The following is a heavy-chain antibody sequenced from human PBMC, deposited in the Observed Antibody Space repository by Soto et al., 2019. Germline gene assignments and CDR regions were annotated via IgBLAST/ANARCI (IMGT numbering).Heavy chain of an antibody. CDR1: GGSISSGDYY. V-gene: IGHV4-30-4*01. CDR3: ARGRNWNYVFDY. J-gene: IGHJ4*02. CDR2: IYYSGGT. D-gene: IGHD1-7*01. Sequence: SETLSLTSTVSGGSISSGDYYWSWIRQPPGKGLEWIGFIYYSGGTYYKPSLKSRVTISVDTSKNQFSLKLSSVTAADTAVYYCARGRNWNYVFDYWGQGTLVTVSS.